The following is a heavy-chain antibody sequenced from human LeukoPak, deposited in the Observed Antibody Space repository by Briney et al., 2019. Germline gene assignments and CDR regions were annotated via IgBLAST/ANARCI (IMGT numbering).Heavy chain of an antibody. V-gene: IGHV4-38-2*02. CDR3: ARDLLYCSGASCQDAFDI. J-gene: IGHJ3*02. CDR2: IYHSGST. Sequence: SETLSLTCTVSGYSISSGYYWGWTRQPPGKGLGWIGGIYHSGSTYYNPSLKSRVTISVDTSKNQFSLKLSSVTAADTAVYYCARDLLYCSGASCQDAFDIWGQGTMVTVSS. D-gene: IGHD2-15*01. CDR1: GYSISSGYY.